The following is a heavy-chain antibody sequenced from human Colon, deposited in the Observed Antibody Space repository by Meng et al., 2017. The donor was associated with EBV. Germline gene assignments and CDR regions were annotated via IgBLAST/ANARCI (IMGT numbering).Heavy chain of an antibody. D-gene: IGHD3-22*01. J-gene: IGHJ5*01. CDR3: ARDPAQEDFDTSGYMYDS. CDR2: IHHSGST. CDR1: GGSFSGNF. V-gene: IGHV4-34*01. Sequence: VHLDRGGAGLLSPSETLFLTWAVFGGSFSGNFWTWIRQSPGEGLEWIGEIHHSGSTKYNPSLKNRVSISLDTSKKQFSLQLTSVTAADTAVYFCARDPAQEDFDTSGYMYDSWGPGTLVTISS.